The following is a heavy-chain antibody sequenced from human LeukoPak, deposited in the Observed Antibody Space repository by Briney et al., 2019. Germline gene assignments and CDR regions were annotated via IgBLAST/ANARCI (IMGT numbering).Heavy chain of an antibody. Sequence: SETLSLTCTVSGGSISSYYWSWIRQPPGKGLEWIGYIYYSGSTNYNPSLKSRVTISVDTSKNQFSLKLSSVTAADTAVYYCARVRHQNTIFGVVIGYMDVWGKGTTVTVSS. J-gene: IGHJ6*03. CDR1: GGSISSYY. D-gene: IGHD3-3*01. CDR2: IYYSGST. V-gene: IGHV4-59*01. CDR3: ARVRHQNTIFGVVIGYMDV.